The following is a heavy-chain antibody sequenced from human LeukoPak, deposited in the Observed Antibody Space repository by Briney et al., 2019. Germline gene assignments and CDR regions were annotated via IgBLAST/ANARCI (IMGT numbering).Heavy chain of an antibody. J-gene: IGHJ4*02. D-gene: IGHD3-3*01. V-gene: IGHV3-21*01. CDR1: GFTLSTSN. CDR2: ITPGGSNM. Sequence: NPGGSLRLSCAASGFTLSTSNMNWVRQTPEKGLEWVSTITPGGSNMYYHDSVKGRFTISRDNAKNLLFLQMNSLRAEDTAVYYCASWSGSSVLDYWGQGTLVTVSS. CDR3: ASWSGSSVLDY.